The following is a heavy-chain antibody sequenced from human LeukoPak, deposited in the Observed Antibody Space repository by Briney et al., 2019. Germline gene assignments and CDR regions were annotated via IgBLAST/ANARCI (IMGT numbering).Heavy chain of an antibody. Sequence: PGRSLRLSCAASGFTFSSYWMSWVRQAPGKGLEWVANIKQDGSEKYCVDSVKGRFTISRDSAKNSLYLQMNSLRAEDTAVYYCARDGRWFGELLFASYDYWGQGTLVTVSS. V-gene: IGHV3-7*03. D-gene: IGHD3-10*01. J-gene: IGHJ4*02. CDR2: IKQDGSEK. CDR1: GFTFSSYW. CDR3: ARDGRWFGELLFASYDY.